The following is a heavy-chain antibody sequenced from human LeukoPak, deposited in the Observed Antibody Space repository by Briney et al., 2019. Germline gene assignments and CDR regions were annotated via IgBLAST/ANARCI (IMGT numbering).Heavy chain of an antibody. CDR3: AKDQGSNSNYWGFDY. D-gene: IGHD5-24*01. CDR1: GFTFSTHA. J-gene: IGHJ4*02. V-gene: IGHV3-23*01. Sequence: GGSLRLSCAASGFTFSTHAMSWVRQAPGKGLEWVSGISVNGGTTYYADSVKGRFTISRDNSKNTLYLQMNSLRAEDTAVYYCAKDQGSNSNYWGFDYWGQGTLVTVSS. CDR2: ISVNGGTT.